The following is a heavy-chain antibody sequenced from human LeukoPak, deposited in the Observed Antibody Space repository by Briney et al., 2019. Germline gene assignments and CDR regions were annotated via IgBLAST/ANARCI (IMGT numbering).Heavy chain of an antibody. D-gene: IGHD3-22*01. Sequence: AASGFTFSSXAXXWXRXAPXKXXXXXXXXSGSGGSTYYADSVKGRFTISRDNSRNTLYLQMNSLRAEDTAVYYCAKKAMIVVVGYYFDYWGQGTLVTVSS. CDR2: XSGSGGST. J-gene: IGHJ4*02. CDR1: GFTFSSXA. V-gene: IGHV3-23*01. CDR3: AKKAMIVVVGYYFDY.